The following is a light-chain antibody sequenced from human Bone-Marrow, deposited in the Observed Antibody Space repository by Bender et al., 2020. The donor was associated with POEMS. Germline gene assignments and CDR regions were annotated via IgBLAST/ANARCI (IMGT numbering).Light chain of an antibody. CDR3: CSYVFGDASWV. V-gene: IGLV2-14*03. Sequence: QSALTQPASVSGSPGQSTTISCTETSSDVVAYKYFSWYQHHPGKTPKLLIYDVNNRPSGVSNRFSGSKSANTASLTISGLQPDDESDYYCCSYVFGDASWVFGGGTKLTVL. J-gene: IGLJ3*02. CDR1: SSDVVAYKY. CDR2: DVN.